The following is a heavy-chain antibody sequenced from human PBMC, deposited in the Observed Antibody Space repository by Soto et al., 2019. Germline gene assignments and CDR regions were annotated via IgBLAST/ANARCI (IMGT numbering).Heavy chain of an antibody. Sequence: SETLSLTCTVSGGSISSYYWSWIRQPPGKGLEWIGYIYYSGSTNYNPSLKSRVTISVDTSKNQFSLKLSSVTAADTAVYYCARALRDFWSGYTYFDYWGQGTLVTVSS. CDR2: IYYSGST. J-gene: IGHJ4*02. D-gene: IGHD3-3*01. V-gene: IGHV4-59*01. CDR1: GGSISSYY. CDR3: ARALRDFWSGYTYFDY.